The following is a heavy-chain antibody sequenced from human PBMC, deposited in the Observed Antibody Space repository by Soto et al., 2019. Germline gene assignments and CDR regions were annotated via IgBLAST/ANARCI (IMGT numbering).Heavy chain of an antibody. CDR3: AREDVATIAGRGWFDP. Sequence: LCGGSISSGDYYWSWIRQPPGKGLEWIGYIYYSGSTYYNPSLKSRVTISVDTSKNQFSLKLSSVTAADTAVYYCAREDVATIAGRGWFDPWGQGTLVTVSS. J-gene: IGHJ5*02. CDR2: IYYSGST. CDR1: GGSISSGDYY. D-gene: IGHD5-12*01. V-gene: IGHV4-30-4*01.